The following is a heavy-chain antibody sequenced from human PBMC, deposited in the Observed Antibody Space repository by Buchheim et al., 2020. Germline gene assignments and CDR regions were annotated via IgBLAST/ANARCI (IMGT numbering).Heavy chain of an antibody. CDR2: INHSGST. V-gene: IGHV4-34*01. CDR3: ARGPRENRLRGGRFDY. CDR1: GGSFSGYY. D-gene: IGHD4-17*01. Sequence: QVQLQQWGAGLLKPSETLSLTCAVYGGSFSGYYWSWIRQPPGKGLEWIGEINHSGSTNYNPSLKSRVTISVDTSKNQFSLKLSSVTAADTAVYYWARGPRENRLRGGRFDYWGQGTL. J-gene: IGHJ4*02.